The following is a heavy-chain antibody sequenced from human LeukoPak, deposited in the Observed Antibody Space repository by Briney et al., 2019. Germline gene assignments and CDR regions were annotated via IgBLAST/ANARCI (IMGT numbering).Heavy chain of an antibody. D-gene: IGHD3-22*01. Sequence: GGSLRLSCAASGFTFSSYTMHWARQAPGKGLEYVSAISSNGGSTYYANSVKGRFTISRDNSKNTLYLQMGSLRAEDMAVYYCAGWRHSSGYYYDDWGQGTLVTVSS. CDR1: GFTFSSYT. J-gene: IGHJ4*02. V-gene: IGHV3-64*01. CDR2: ISSNGGST. CDR3: AGWRHSSGYYYDD.